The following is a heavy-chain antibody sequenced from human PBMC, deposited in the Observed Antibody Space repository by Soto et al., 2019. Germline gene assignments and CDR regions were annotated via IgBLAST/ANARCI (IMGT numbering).Heavy chain of an antibody. CDR2: FDPEDGET. CDR3: ATDTYYYDISGYLFYWFDP. Sequence: ASVKVSCKVSGYTLTELSMHWVRQAPGKGLEWMGGFDPEDGETIYAQKFQGRVTMTEDTSTDTAYMELSSLRSEDTAVYYCATDTYYYDISGYLFYWFDPWGQGTLVTVSS. V-gene: IGHV1-24*01. J-gene: IGHJ5*02. CDR1: GYTLTELS. D-gene: IGHD3-22*01.